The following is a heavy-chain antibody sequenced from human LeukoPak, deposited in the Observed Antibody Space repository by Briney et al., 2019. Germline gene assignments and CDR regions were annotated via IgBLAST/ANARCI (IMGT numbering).Heavy chain of an antibody. CDR3: ARDSLGYDSSGDYYYYYMDV. V-gene: IGHV3-53*01. CDR1: GFTVSSNY. CDR2: IYSGGST. D-gene: IGHD3-22*01. J-gene: IGHJ6*03. Sequence: GGSLRLSCAASGFTVSSNYMSWVRQAPGKGLEWVSVIYSGGSTYYAGSVKGRFTISRDNSKNTLYLQMNSLRAEDTAVYYCARDSLGYDSSGDYYYYYMDVWGKGTTVTISS.